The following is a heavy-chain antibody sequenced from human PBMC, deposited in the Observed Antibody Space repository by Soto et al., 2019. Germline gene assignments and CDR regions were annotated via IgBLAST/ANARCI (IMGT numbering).Heavy chain of an antibody. D-gene: IGHD6-13*01. Sequence: XESLKISYKGSGYSFTNYWLAWVRQMPGKGLEWMGIIYPGDSDARCSPSFQGQVSISADKSISTAYLQWNSLKASDTAMYYCARRVDTYSSPFDTWGQGTLVTVSS. V-gene: IGHV5-51*01. CDR3: ARRVDTYSSPFDT. J-gene: IGHJ5*02. CDR1: GYSFTNYW. CDR2: IYPGDSDA.